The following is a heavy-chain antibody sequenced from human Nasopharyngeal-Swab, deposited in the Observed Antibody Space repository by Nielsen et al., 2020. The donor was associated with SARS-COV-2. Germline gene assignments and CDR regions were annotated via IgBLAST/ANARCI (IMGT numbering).Heavy chain of an antibody. Sequence: SETLSLTCTVSGGSISSVDYYWSWIRQPPGKGLEWIGYIYYSGSTYYNPSLKSRVTISVDTSKNQFSLKLSSVTAADTAVYYCARDWELLGFDYWGQGTLVTVSS. D-gene: IGHD1-26*01. V-gene: IGHV4-30-4*01. CDR3: ARDWELLGFDY. CDR2: IYYSGST. J-gene: IGHJ4*02. CDR1: GGSISSVDYY.